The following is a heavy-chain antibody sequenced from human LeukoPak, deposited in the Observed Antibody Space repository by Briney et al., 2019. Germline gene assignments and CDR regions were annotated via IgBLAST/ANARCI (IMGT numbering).Heavy chain of an antibody. V-gene: IGHV3-48*01. CDR2: ISTSTTTI. D-gene: IGHD2-15*01. CDR1: GFTFSSYS. J-gene: IGHJ3*02. CDR3: SRPGYCSGDTCYVAFDI. Sequence: PGGSLRLSCEASGFTFSSYSMNWVRQAPGKGLEWISYISTSTTTIYYANSVKGRFTISRDNAKNSLYLQMNSLRAEDTAVYYCSRPGYCSGDTCYVAFDIWGQGIMVTVSS.